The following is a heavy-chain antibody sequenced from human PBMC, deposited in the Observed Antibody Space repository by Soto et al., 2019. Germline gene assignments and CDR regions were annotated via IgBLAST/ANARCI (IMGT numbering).Heavy chain of an antibody. CDR1: GFAFSSDW. D-gene: IGHD3-22*01. V-gene: IGHV3-74*01. CDR2: INSDGSIT. J-gene: IGHJ4*02. CDR3: AIRASYYDSSGYFDY. Sequence: GVALRVSCAAAGFAFSSDWMDSVRQAPGKGLVWVSRINSDGSITSYADSVKGRFTISRDNAKNTLYLQMNSLRAEDTAVYYCAIRASYYDSSGYFDYWGQGT.